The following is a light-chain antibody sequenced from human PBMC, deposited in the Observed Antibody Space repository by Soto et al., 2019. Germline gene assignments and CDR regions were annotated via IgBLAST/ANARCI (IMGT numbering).Light chain of an antibody. J-gene: IGKJ1*01. CDR2: SAS. CDR1: QGINNY. CDR3: QQYNGYSRT. V-gene: IGKV1-27*01. Sequence: DIRMTQSPSSLSASVGDSVTITCRASQGINNYLAWYQQKPGKVPVLLIYSASTLKPGIPSRFSGSGTGTEFTLTISSMQPDDFATFYCQQYNGYSRTFGQGTKMDI.